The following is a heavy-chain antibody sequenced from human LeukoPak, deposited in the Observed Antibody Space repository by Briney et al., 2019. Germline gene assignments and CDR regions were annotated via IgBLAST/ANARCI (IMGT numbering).Heavy chain of an antibody. D-gene: IGHD6-6*01. J-gene: IGHJ4*02. CDR1: GGSITNYY. Sequence: SETLSLTCTVSGGSITNYYWTWIRQPPGKGLEWIGYIYYSGSTYYNPSLKSRVTISVDTSRNQFSLKLSSVTAADTAVYYCARALYSSSSYFDYWGQGTLVTVSS. V-gene: IGHV4-59*08. CDR2: IYYSGST. CDR3: ARALYSSSSYFDY.